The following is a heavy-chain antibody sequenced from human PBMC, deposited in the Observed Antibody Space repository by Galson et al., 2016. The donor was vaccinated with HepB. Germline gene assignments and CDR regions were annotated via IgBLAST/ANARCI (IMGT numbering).Heavy chain of an antibody. D-gene: IGHD3-3*01. CDR2: IKQDGSEK. J-gene: IGHJ4*02. V-gene: IGHV3-7*03. CDR3: ARDRDFPDGHPDPFDC. Sequence: SLRLSCAASGFTFSRFWMSWVRQAPGKGLEWVANIKQDGSEKHYADSVKGLSTISRDNANQSVYLQMNRLRAEDTAIYYCARDRDFPDGHPDPFDCWGQGTVVTVS. CDR1: GFTFSRFW.